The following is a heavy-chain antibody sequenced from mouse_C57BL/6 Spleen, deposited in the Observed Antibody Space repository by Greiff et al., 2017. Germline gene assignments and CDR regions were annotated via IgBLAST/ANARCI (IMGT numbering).Heavy chain of an antibody. CDR3: ARDYGSSYGYAMDY. Sequence: VQLHQSGAELVKPGASVKLSCKASGYTFTSYWMHWVKQRPGQGLEWIGMIHPNSGSTNYNEKFKSKATLTVDKSSSTAYMQLSSLTSEDSAVYYCARDYGSSYGYAMDYWGQGTSVTVSS. D-gene: IGHD1-1*01. J-gene: IGHJ4*01. V-gene: IGHV1-64*01. CDR2: IHPNSGST. CDR1: GYTFTSYW.